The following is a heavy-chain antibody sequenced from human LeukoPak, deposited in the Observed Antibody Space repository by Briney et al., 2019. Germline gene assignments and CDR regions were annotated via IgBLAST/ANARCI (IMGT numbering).Heavy chain of an antibody. CDR2: ISAYNGNT. D-gene: IGHD4-11*01. J-gene: IGHJ5*02. CDR3: ARGRDYSNSVAANHWFDP. Sequence: ASVKVSCKASGYTFTSYGISWVRQAPGQGLEWMGWISAYNGNTNYAQKLQGRVTMTTDTSTSTAYMELRSLRSDDTAVYYCARGRDYSNSVAANHWFDPWGQGTPVTVSS. V-gene: IGHV1-18*01. CDR1: GYTFTSYG.